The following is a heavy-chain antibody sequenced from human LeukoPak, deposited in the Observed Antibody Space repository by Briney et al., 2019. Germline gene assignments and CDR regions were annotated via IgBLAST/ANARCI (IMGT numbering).Heavy chain of an antibody. CDR2: INPNSGGT. CDR3: ASTGVKQWLVLYYYGMDV. Sequence: ASVKVSCKASGYTFTGYYMHWVRQAPGQGLEWMGWINPNSGGTNYAQKFQGRVTMTRDTSISTAYMELSRLRSDDTAVYYCASTGVKQWLVLYYYGMDVWGQGTTVTVSS. D-gene: IGHD6-19*01. J-gene: IGHJ6*02. CDR1: GYTFTGYY. V-gene: IGHV1-2*02.